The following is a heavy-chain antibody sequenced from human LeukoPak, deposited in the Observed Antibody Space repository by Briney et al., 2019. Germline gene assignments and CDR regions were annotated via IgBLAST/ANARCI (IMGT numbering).Heavy chain of an antibody. J-gene: IGHJ4*02. CDR2: INPSGGST. CDR1: GYTFTSYY. V-gene: IGHV1-46*01. Sequence: GASVKVSCKASGYTFTSYYMHWVRQAPGQGLERMGIINPSGGSTSYAQKFQGRVTMTRDTSTSTVYMELSSLRSEDTAVYYCARGVYYGSGFYNTHFDYWGQGTLVTVSS. CDR3: ARGVYYGSGFYNTHFDY. D-gene: IGHD3-10*01.